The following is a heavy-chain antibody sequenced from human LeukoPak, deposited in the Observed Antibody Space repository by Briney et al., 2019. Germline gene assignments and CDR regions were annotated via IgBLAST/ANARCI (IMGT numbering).Heavy chain of an antibody. CDR1: GFTFSSYW. Sequence: PGGSLRPSCAASGFTFSSYWMSWVRQAPGKGLEWVANIKRDGSEKYYVDSVKGRLTISRDNAENSLYLQMNSLRAEDTAVYYCARARDYGSGRANAFDIWGQGTMVTVSS. CDR2: IKRDGSEK. CDR3: ARARDYGSGRANAFDI. J-gene: IGHJ3*02. D-gene: IGHD3-10*01. V-gene: IGHV3-7*05.